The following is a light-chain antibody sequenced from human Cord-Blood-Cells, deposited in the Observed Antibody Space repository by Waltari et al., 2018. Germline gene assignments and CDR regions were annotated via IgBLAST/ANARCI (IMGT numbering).Light chain of an antibody. Sequence: QSALTQPASVSGSPGQSITISCTGTSSDVGGYNYVSWYQQHPGKAPKRMIYDVSKRPSGVSNRFSGSKSGNPASLTISGLQAEDEADYYCSSYTSSSTWVFGGGTKLTVL. CDR1: SSDVGGYNY. J-gene: IGLJ3*02. V-gene: IGLV2-14*01. CDR3: SSYTSSSTWV. CDR2: DVS.